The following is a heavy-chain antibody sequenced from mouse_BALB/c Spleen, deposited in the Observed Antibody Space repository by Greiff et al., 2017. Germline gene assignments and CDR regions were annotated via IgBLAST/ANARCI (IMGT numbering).Heavy chain of an antibody. CDR3: AREITTGTGY. J-gene: IGHJ2*01. Sequence: VQLQQSGAELVRPGSSVKISCKASGYAFSSYWMNWVKQRPGQGLEWIGWIDPENGNTIYDPKFQGKASITADTSSNTAYLQLSSLTSEDTAVYYCAREITTGTGYWGQGTTLTVSS. CDR1: GYAFSSYW. V-gene: IGHV14-1*02. D-gene: IGHD2-4*01. CDR2: IDPENGNT.